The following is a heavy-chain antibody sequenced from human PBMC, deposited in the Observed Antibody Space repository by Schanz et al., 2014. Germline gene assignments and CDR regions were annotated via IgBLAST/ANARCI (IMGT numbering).Heavy chain of an antibody. CDR2: ISSDGSKK. D-gene: IGHD5-12*01. Sequence: QVQLVESGGGVVQPERSLRLSCAASGFNFANHAIHWVRQGQGNGLQWVAVISSDGSKKLYADSVKGRFTISRDNSKNTLYLQMNSLRAEDTAAYYCARGGSSGYDFSIYYMDVWGKGAAVTVSS. CDR3: ARGGSSGYDFSIYYMDV. J-gene: IGHJ6*03. CDR1: GFNFANHA. V-gene: IGHV3-33*05.